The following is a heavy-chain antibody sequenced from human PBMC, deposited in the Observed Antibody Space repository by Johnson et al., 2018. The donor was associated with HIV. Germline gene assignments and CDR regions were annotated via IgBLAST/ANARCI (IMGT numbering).Heavy chain of an antibody. CDR3: ARPDYGDYLAFDI. CDR1: GFTFSSSA. V-gene: IGHV3-30-3*01. Sequence: QVQLVESGGGVGQPGRSLRLSCAASGFTFSSSAMHWARQAPGKGLEWVALISFDGSKKYYADSVTGRFTVSRDNTKNTLYLQMNSLRAEDTAVYYCARPDYGDYLAFDIWGQGTMVIVSS. D-gene: IGHD4-17*01. CDR2: ISFDGSKK. J-gene: IGHJ3*02.